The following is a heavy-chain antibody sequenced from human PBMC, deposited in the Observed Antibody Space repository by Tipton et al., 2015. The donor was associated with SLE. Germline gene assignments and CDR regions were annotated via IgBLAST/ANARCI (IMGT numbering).Heavy chain of an antibody. Sequence: TLSLSCAVYGGSFSGYYWSWIRQPPGKGLEWIGEINHSGSTNCNPSLKSRVTISVDTSKNQFSLKLSSVTAADTAVYYCARDLEQLIGMDVWGQGTTVTVSS. CDR3: ARDLEQLIGMDV. J-gene: IGHJ6*02. D-gene: IGHD6-6*01. V-gene: IGHV4-34*01. CDR2: INHSGST. CDR1: GGSFSGYY.